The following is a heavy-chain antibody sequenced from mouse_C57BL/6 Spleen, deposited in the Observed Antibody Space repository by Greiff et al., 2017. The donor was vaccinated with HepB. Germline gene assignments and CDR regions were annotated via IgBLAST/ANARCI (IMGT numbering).Heavy chain of an antibody. V-gene: IGHV1-62-2*01. J-gene: IGHJ1*03. CDR1: GYTFTEYT. Sequence: VQLVESGAELVKPGASVKLSCKASGYTFTEYTIHWVKQRSGQGLEWIGWFYPGSGSIKYNEKFKDKATLTADKSSSTVYMELSRLTSEDSAVYFCARHEENYGSSPLYFDVWGTGTTVTVSS. CDR3: ARHEENYGSSPLYFDV. CDR2: FYPGSGSI. D-gene: IGHD1-1*01.